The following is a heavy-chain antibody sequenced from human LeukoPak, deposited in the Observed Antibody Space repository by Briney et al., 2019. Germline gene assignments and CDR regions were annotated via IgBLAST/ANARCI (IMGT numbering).Heavy chain of an antibody. CDR3: ATKAGNFQERVSLDY. CDR2: INNEGSDT. Sequence: PGGSLRLPCVVSGLTFSNHWMHWVRQAPGKGLVWVSHINNEGSDTRYADSVKGRFTISRDNGKNTVYLQMNSLRADDAAVYYCATKAGNFQERVSLDYWGQGILVTVSS. J-gene: IGHJ4*02. V-gene: IGHV3-74*01. D-gene: IGHD1-1*01. CDR1: GLTFSNHW.